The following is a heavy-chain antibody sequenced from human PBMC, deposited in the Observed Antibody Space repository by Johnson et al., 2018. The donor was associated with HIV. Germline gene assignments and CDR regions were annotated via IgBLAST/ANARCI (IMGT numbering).Heavy chain of an antibody. Sequence: QVQLVESGGGLVKPGGSLRLSCAASGFTFSDYYLSWIRQAPGKGLEWVSYISSSGSTIYYAASVEGRFTISRDNAKNSLYLKMTSLRAEDTAVYYWARRPITIFGVAFGAFDIWGQGTMVTVSS. J-gene: IGHJ3*02. V-gene: IGHV3-11*04. CDR2: ISSSGSTI. CDR3: ARRPITIFGVAFGAFDI. D-gene: IGHD3-3*01. CDR1: GFTFSDYY.